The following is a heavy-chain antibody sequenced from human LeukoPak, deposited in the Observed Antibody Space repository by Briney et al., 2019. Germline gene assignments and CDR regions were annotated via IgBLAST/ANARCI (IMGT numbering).Heavy chain of an antibody. Sequence: GGSLRLSCSASGFTFSSYEMNWVRQAPGKGLEWVSSISSRAGTIYYADSVKGRFTISRDNAKNSLYLQMNSLRAEDTAVYYCARVGALSSSWLLYWGQGALVTVSS. J-gene: IGHJ4*02. CDR1: GFTFSSYE. CDR2: ISSRAGTI. D-gene: IGHD6-13*01. V-gene: IGHV3-48*03. CDR3: ARVGALSSSWLLY.